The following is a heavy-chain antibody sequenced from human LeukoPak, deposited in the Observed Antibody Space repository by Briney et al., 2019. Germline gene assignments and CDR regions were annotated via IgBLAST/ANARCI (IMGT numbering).Heavy chain of an antibody. CDR1: GFTFSIYA. CDR2: LSESGGLA. CDR3: AKEGRPNSGGGYFDY. Sequence: PGGSLRLSCAASGFTFSIYAMAWVRQAPGKGLEWVSTLSESGGLAYYADSVKGRFTISRDNSKNTLYLQVSSLRAEDTAVYYCAKEGRPNSGGGYFDYWGQGTLVTVSP. D-gene: IGHD4-23*01. J-gene: IGHJ4*02. V-gene: IGHV3-23*01.